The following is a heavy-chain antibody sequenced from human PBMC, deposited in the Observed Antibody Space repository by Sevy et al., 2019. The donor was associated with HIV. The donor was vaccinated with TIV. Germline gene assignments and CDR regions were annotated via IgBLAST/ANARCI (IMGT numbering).Heavy chain of an antibody. CDR2: IDSGGST. Sequence: GGSLRLSCEASGFTVSGNYMAWVRLAPGEGLEWVSLIDSGGSTYYADSVKGRFTISRDNAKNTLYLQMNPLRAEDTAVYFCASDRYYDASGYYYYYYGMDVWGQGTTVTVSS. J-gene: IGHJ6*02. CDR3: ASDRYYDASGYYYYYYGMDV. D-gene: IGHD3-22*01. V-gene: IGHV3-66*01. CDR1: GFTVSGNY.